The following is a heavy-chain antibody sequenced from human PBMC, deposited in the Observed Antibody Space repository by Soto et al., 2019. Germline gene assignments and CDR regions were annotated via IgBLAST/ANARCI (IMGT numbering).Heavy chain of an antibody. V-gene: IGHV3-23*01. Sequence: PGGSLRLSCAASGFFFNGFDMSWVRQAPGMGLEWVSTISANAGNINYAGSVRGRFSISRDSSKNSVDLQMNSLRVEDTAVYFCTKGSIPEVGRVFFESWGQGTLVTVSS. CDR1: GFFFNGFD. J-gene: IGHJ4*02. CDR3: TKGSIPEVGRVFFES. D-gene: IGHD6-6*01. CDR2: ISANAGNI.